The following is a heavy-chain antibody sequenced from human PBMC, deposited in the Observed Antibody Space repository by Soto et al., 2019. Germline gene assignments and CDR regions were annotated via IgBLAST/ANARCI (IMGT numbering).Heavy chain of an antibody. CDR1: GFTFSSYG. V-gene: IGHV3-33*01. CDR3: ARDSSDYGDFNY. D-gene: IGHD4-17*01. J-gene: IGHJ4*02. Sequence: QVQLVESGGGVVQPGRSLRLSCAASGFTFSSYGMHWVRQAPGKGLEWVAVIWYDGSNKYYADSVKGRFTISRDNSKNTLYLQMNSLRAEDMAVYYCARDSSDYGDFNYWGQGTLVTVSS. CDR2: IWYDGSNK.